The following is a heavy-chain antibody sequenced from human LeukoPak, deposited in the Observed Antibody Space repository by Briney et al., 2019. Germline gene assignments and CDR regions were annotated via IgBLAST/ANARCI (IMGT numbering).Heavy chain of an antibody. Sequence: SETLSLTCTVSGGSISSYYWSWIRQPPGKGLEWIGYIYYSGSTNYNPSLKSRVIISVDASKNQFSLKLSSVTAADTAVYYCARVSYSSSWPNYYYYGMDVWGQGTTVTVSS. CDR2: IYYSGST. CDR1: GGSISSYY. D-gene: IGHD6-13*01. CDR3: ARVSYSSSWPNYYYYGMDV. J-gene: IGHJ6*02. V-gene: IGHV4-59*01.